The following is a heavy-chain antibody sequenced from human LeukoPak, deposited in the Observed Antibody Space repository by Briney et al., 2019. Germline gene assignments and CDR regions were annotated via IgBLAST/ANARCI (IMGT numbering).Heavy chain of an antibody. J-gene: IGHJ6*04. CDR3: ARGVGYSSDV. V-gene: IGHV4-59*11. CDR2: IYYSGST. Sequence: SETLSPTCTVSGGSISSHYWSWIRQPPGKGLEWIGYIYYSGSTNYNPSLKSRVTISVDTSKNQFSLKLSSVTAADTAVYYCARGVGYSSDVWGKGTTVTVSS. D-gene: IGHD5-18*01. CDR1: GGSISSHY.